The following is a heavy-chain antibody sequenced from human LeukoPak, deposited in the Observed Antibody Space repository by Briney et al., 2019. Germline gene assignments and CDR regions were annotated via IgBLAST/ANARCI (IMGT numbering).Heavy chain of an antibody. CDR1: GYTFTSYY. D-gene: IGHD3-22*01. CDR3: ARAVSYYYDSSGYYSYYFDY. CDR2: INPSGGST. V-gene: IGHV1-46*01. Sequence: ASVKVSCKASGYTFTSYYMHWVRQAPGQGLEWMGIINPSGGSTSYAQKFQGRVTMTRDTSTSTVYMELSSLRSEDTAVYYCARAVSYYYDSSGYYSYYFDYWGQGTLVTVSS. J-gene: IGHJ4*02.